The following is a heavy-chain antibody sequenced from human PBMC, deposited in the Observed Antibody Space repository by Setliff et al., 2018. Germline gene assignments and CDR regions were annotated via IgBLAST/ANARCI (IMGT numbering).Heavy chain of an antibody. V-gene: IGHV4-30-4*08. CDR2: IYSSGST. D-gene: IGHD3-9*01. J-gene: IGHJ4*02. Sequence: KASETLSLTCTVSGGSISSGDYYWSWIRQPPGKGLEWIGYIYSSGSTYYNPSLESRVSISVDTSKDQFSLKLSSVTAADTAVYYCVRSYYDILTGYYIGYWGQGTLVTVSS. CDR3: VRSYYDILTGYYIGY. CDR1: GGSISSGDYY.